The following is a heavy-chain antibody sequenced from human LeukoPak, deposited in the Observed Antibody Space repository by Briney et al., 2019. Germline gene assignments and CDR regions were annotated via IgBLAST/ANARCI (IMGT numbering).Heavy chain of an antibody. CDR3: ARGPVDTAMSHYYGMDV. V-gene: IGHV1-2*04. J-gene: IGHJ6*02. Sequence: VASVKVSCKASGYTFTGYYMHWVRQAPGQELEWMGWINPNSGGTNYAQKFQGWVTMTRDTSISTAYMELSRLRSDDTAVYYCARGPVDTAMSHYYGMDVWGQGTTVTVSS. D-gene: IGHD5-18*01. CDR1: GYTFTGYY. CDR2: INPNSGGT.